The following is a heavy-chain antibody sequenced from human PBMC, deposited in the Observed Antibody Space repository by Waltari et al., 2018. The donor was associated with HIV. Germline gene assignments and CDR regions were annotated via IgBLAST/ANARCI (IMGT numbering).Heavy chain of an antibody. D-gene: IGHD3-22*01. J-gene: IGHJ3*02. CDR3: ARDRNYCYDSSGYFFNAFDI. CDR1: GGSIRSGSYY. Sequence: QVQLQESGPGLVKPSQTLSLTCTVPGGSIRSGSYYGGWIRQPAGKGLEWIGRIYTSGSTNYNPSLKSRVTISVDTSKNQFSLKLSSVTAADTAVYYCARDRNYCYDSSGYFFNAFDIWGQGTMVTVSS. CDR2: IYTSGST. V-gene: IGHV4-61*02.